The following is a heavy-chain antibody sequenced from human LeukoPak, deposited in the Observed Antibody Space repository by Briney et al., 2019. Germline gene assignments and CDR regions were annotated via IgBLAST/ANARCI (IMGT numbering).Heavy chain of an antibody. D-gene: IGHD5-12*01. CDR1: GGPISSYY. V-gene: IGHV4-59*01. CDR3: ARVGSKEVATIDYYYYGMDV. J-gene: IGHJ6*02. Sequence: SSETLSLTCTVSGGPISSYYWSWIRQPPGKGLEWIGYIYYSGSTNYNPSLKSRVTISVDTSKNQFSLKLSSVTAADTAVYYCARVGSKEVATIDYYYYGMDVWGQGTTVIVSS. CDR2: IYYSGST.